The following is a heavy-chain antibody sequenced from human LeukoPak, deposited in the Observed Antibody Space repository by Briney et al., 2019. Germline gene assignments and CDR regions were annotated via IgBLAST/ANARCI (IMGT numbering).Heavy chain of an antibody. CDR1: GYTFTSYA. CDR2: INAGNGNT. J-gene: IGHJ4*02. V-gene: IGHV1-3*01. Sequence: ASVKVSCKASGYTFTSYAMHWVRQAPGQRLEWMGWINAGNGNTKYSQKFQGRVTITRDTSASTAYMELSSLRSEDTAVYYCARGPYYDFWSGSLGRYYFDYWGQGTLVTVSS. CDR3: ARGPYYDFWSGSLGRYYFDY. D-gene: IGHD3-3*01.